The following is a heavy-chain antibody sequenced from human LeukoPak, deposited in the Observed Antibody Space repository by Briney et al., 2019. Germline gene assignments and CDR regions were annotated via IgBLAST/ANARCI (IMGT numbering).Heavy chain of an antibody. CDR3: VRKLAL. CDR2: IAGSGGTI. CDR1: GFSFSTYA. J-gene: IGHJ4*02. V-gene: IGHV3-48*02. Sequence: GGSLRPSCAASGFSFSTYAMNWVRQAPGKGLEWVAYIAGSGGTIYYADSVKGRFTISRDNGRNSLFLQMNSLRDEDTAVYFCVRKLALWGQGTLVTVSS.